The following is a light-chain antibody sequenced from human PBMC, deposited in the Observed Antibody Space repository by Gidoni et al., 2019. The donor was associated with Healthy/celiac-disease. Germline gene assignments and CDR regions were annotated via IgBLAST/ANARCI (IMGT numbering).Light chain of an antibody. J-gene: IGLJ2*01. CDR2: EGS. CDR3: CSYAGSVV. V-gene: IGLV2-23*01. CDR1: SSDVGSYNL. Sequence: QSALTQPASGSGSPGQSITIYCTGTSSDVGSYNLVSWYQQHPGKAPKLMIYEGSKRPSGVSNRFSGSKSGNTASLTISGLQAEDEADYYCCSYAGSVVFGGGTKLTVL.